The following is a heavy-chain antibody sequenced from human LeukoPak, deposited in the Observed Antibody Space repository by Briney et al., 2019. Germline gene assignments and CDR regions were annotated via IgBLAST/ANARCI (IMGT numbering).Heavy chain of an antibody. Sequence: SETLSLTCTVSGGSISSYYWSWIRQPAGKGLEWIGRIYTSGSTNYNPSLKSRVTMSVDTSKNQFSLKLSSVTAADTAVYYCATADHGSGACCYTFHPWGQGTLVTVSS. CDR3: ATADHGSGACCYTFHP. J-gene: IGHJ1*01. CDR1: GGSISSYY. V-gene: IGHV4-4*07. D-gene: IGHD2-15*01. CDR2: IYTSGST.